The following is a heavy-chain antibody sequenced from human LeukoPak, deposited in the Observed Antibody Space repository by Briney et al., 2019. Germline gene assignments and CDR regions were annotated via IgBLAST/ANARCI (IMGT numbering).Heavy chain of an antibody. Sequence: PSETLSLTCTVSGGSLTSYYWHWIRQPAGKGLEWIGRIYTSGNTNYNPSLKSRVAMSVDTSKNQFSLRVRAVIAADTAVYYCARSGGSGTYYDGTFDYWGQGALVTVSS. CDR3: ARSGGSGTYYDGTFDY. V-gene: IGHV4-4*07. CDR2: IYTSGNT. J-gene: IGHJ4*02. D-gene: IGHD1-26*01. CDR1: GGSLTSYY.